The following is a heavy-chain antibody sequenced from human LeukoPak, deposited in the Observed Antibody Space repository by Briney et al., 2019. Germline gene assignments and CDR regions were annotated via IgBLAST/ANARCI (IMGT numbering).Heavy chain of an antibody. Sequence: PGGSLRLSCAASGFTFSSFAMGWVRQAPGKGLEWIAYLSSSGSAFFYADSVKGRFTIARDNAKNSVYLEMNSLRADDTAVYYCARSARLMKGVVEVTALDDWGQGTLVTVSS. V-gene: IGHV3-48*03. CDR3: ARSARLMKGVVEVTALDD. CDR1: GFTFSSFA. CDR2: LSSSGSAF. J-gene: IGHJ4*02. D-gene: IGHD3-3*01.